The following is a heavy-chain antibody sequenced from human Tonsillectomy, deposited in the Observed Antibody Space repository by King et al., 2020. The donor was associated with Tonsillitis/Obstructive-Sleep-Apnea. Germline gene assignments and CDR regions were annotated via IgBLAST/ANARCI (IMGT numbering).Heavy chain of an antibody. CDR1: ELPFSSYS. CDR2: VSSSSSYI. J-gene: IGHJ4*02. Sequence: VQLVESGGGLVKPGGSLRLSCVVSELPFSSYSMNWVRQAPGKGLEWVSSVSSSSSYIYYADSVQGRFTISRDNAKNSLYLQMNSLVAEDTAVYYCVSHLRAGTPFGYWGQGTLVTVSS. V-gene: IGHV3-21*01. CDR3: VSHLRAGTPFGY. D-gene: IGHD6-19*01.